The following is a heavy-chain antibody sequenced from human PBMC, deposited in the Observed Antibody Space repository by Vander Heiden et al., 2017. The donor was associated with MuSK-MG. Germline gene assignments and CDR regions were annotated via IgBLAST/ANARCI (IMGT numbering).Heavy chain of an antibody. CDR1: GFTFSSYW. Sequence: EVQLVASGGGLVQPGGSLSLSCAASGFTFSSYWMSWVRQAPGKGLEWVANIKQDGSEKYYVDSVKGRVTISRDNAKNSLYLQMNILRPDETAVYYCARDILYSSVCFSGYYMDVWVEGTPVAVYS. CDR2: IKQDGSEK. V-gene: IGHV3-7*01. CDR3: ARDILYSSVCFSGYYMDV. D-gene: IGHD6-19*01. J-gene: IGHJ6*03.